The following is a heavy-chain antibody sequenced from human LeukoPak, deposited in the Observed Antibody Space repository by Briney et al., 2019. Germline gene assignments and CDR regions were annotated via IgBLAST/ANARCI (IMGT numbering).Heavy chain of an antibody. D-gene: IGHD6-6*01. CDR1: GGSISSGGYY. CDR2: IYYSGST. CDR3: ARDRGDYSSLFSH. J-gene: IGHJ4*02. Sequence: SETLSLTCTVSGGSISSGGYYWSWIRQHPGKGLEWIGYIYYSGSTYYNPSLKSRVTISVDTSKNQFSPKLSSVTAADTAVYYCARDRGDYSSLFSHWGQGALVTVSS. V-gene: IGHV4-31*03.